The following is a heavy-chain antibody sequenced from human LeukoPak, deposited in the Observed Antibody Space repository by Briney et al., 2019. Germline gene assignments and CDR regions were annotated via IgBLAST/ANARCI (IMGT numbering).Heavy chain of an antibody. CDR3: ARREGGKSGGSYYYYYYYGMDV. V-gene: IGHV1-69*04. D-gene: IGHD1-26*01. Sequence: SVKVSCKASGGTFSSYAISWVRQAPGQGLEWMGRIIPILGIANYAQKLQGRVTITADKSTSTVYMELSSLRSEDTAVYYCARREGGKSGGSYYYYYYYGMDVWGQGTTVTVSS. CDR2: IIPILGIA. CDR1: GGTFSSYA. J-gene: IGHJ6*02.